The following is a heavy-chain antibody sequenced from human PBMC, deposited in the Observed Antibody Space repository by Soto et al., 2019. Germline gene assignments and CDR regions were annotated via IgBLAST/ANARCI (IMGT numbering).Heavy chain of an antibody. CDR1: GGSISSGDYY. CDR2: IYYSGST. D-gene: IGHD3-3*01. V-gene: IGHV4-61*08. Sequence: PSETLSLTCTVSGGSISSGDYYWSWIRQPPGKGLEWIGYIYYSGSTNYNPSLKSRVTISVDTSKNQFSLKLSSVTAADTAVYYCARDRSYDFWSGRRPFGMDVWGQGTTVTVSS. CDR3: ARDRSYDFWSGRRPFGMDV. J-gene: IGHJ6*02.